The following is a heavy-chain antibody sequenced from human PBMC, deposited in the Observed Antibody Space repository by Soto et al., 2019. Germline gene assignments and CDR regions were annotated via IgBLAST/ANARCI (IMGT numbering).Heavy chain of an antibody. D-gene: IGHD3-10*01. CDR3: AREPFGEFFDN. V-gene: IGHV4-31*03. CDR2: IYYSGTT. Sequence: QVQLQESGPGLVKPSQTLSLTCTVSGDSISSAGYFWSWTRQHPGKGLEWIGYIYYSGTTDYNPSXKXXVTISVDTSKNQFSLKLNSVTAADTAVYYCAREPFGEFFDNWGQGTLVTVSS. J-gene: IGHJ4*01. CDR1: GDSISSAGYF.